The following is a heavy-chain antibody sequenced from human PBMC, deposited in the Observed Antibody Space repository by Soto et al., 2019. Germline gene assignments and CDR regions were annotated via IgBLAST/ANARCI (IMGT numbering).Heavy chain of an antibody. Sequence: VASVQVSCKASGYTFINYGISWVRQAPGQGLEWMGCISIYNGNTKYAQKVQGRVTMTTDTSTNTAYVELRGLRSDDTAVYYCARRLSENSYAFDFWGQGTMVTVSS. CDR3: ARRLSENSYAFDF. V-gene: IGHV1-18*04. J-gene: IGHJ3*01. CDR2: ISIYNGNT. CDR1: GYTFINYG. D-gene: IGHD1-26*01.